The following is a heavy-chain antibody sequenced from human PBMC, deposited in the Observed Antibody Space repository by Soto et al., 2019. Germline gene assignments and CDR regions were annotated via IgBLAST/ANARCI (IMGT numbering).Heavy chain of an antibody. V-gene: IGHV3-15*01. D-gene: IGHD2-8*01. J-gene: IGHJ4*02. Sequence: GGSLRLSCAASGFTFSNAWMSWVRQAPGKGLEWVGRIKSKTDGGTTDYAAPVKGRFTISRDDSKNTLYLQMNSLKTEDTAVYYCTTGRYCTNGVCYWPAYWWGQGTPVTVSS. CDR2: IKSKTDGGTT. CDR3: TTGRYCTNGVCYWPAYW. CDR1: GFTFSNAW.